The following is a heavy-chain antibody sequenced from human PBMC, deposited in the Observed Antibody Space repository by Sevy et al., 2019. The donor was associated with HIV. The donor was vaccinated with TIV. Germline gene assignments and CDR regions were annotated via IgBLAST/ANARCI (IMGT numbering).Heavy chain of an antibody. D-gene: IGHD2-21*02. J-gene: IGHJ4*02. CDR2: ISYDGRNK. CDR1: GFTFSSYA. Sequence: GGSLRLSCSASGFTFSSYALLWVRQAPGKGLEWVSLISYDGRNKYYSDSVKGRFAISRDESKTTLFLQMESLRTEDTAIYSCARVGVSYCTDDCYHRFDYWGRGTLVTVSS. CDR3: ARVGVSYCTDDCYHRFDY. V-gene: IGHV3-30*09.